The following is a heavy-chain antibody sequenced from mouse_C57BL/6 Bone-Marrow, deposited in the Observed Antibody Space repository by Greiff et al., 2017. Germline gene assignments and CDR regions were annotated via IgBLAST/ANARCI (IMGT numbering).Heavy chain of an antibody. J-gene: IGHJ4*01. CDR3: ARCGEDDGGHEASGY. CDR2: INPSSGYT. V-gene: IGHV1-7*01. Sequence: VQLQQPGAELAKPGASVKLSCKASGYTFTSYWMHWVKQRPGQGLEWIGYINPSSGYTKYKQKFKDKATLTVDKSSSTAYMQLSNLTSEASAVDDVARCGEDDGGHEASGYWGQGAAVT. CDR1: GYTFTSYW. D-gene: IGHD3-2*02.